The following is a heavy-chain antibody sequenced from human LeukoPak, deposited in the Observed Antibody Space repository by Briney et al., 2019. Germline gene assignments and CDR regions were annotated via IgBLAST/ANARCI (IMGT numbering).Heavy chain of an antibody. V-gene: IGHV3-21*01. CDR1: GFTFSSYS. Sequence: GGSLRLSCAASGFTFSSYSMNWVRQAPGKGLEWVSSISSCSSYIYYADSVKGRFTISRDNAKNSLYLQMNSLRAEDTAVYYCARDRYYYGSGSDFDYWGQGTLVTVSS. D-gene: IGHD3-10*01. J-gene: IGHJ4*02. CDR2: ISSCSSYI. CDR3: ARDRYYYGSGSDFDY.